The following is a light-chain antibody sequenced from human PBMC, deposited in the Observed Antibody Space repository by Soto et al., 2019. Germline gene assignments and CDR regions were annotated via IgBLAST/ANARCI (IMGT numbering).Light chain of an antibody. Sequence: IVLTQSPATLSLSPGESATLSCRASQSFXSNFGWYQQKPGQAPRILXDGASTRATGSPARLSGSGSGTEFTLTISSLQSEYFAVYYFQQYKNGTRTFGQGTRLEI. CDR2: GAS. J-gene: IGKJ5*01. CDR1: QSFXSN. CDR3: QQYKNGTRT. V-gene: IGKV3-15*01.